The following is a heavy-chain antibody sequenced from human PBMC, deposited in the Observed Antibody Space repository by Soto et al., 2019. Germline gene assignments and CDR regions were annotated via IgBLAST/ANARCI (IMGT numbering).Heavy chain of an antibody. D-gene: IGHD3-16*01. Sequence: SETLSLTCTVSGDSMATGGHYYNWIRQVPGKGLEWIGYVYYSGATHYTPSLRARATISRDTSKNQFSLRLISVTAADTALYYCARDKDLQPTVWGFWGQGVQVTVSS. CDR2: VYYSGAT. CDR3: ARDKDLQPTVWGF. J-gene: IGHJ4*02. V-gene: IGHV4-31*03. CDR1: GDSMATGGHY.